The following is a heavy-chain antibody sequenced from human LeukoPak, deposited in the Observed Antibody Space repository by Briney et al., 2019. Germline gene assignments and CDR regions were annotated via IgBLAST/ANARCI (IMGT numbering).Heavy chain of an antibody. J-gene: IGHJ6*02. V-gene: IGHV3-23*01. D-gene: IGHD2-2*01. CDR2: ISGSGGST. CDR1: GFTFSSYA. Sequence: SGGSLRLSCAASGFTFSSYAMSWVRQAPGKGLEWVSAISGSGGSTYYADSVKGRFTISRDNSKNTLYLQMNSLRAEDTAVYYCAKSLSSTSRGVYYGMDVWGQGTTVTVSS. CDR3: AKSLSSTSRGVYYGMDV.